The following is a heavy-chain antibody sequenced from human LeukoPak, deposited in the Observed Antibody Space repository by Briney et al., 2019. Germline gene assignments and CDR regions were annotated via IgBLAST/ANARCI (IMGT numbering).Heavy chain of an antibody. Sequence: SETLSLTCAVYGGSFSGYYWSWIRQPPGKGLEWIGEINHSGSTNYNPSLKSRVTISVDTSKNQFSLKLSSVTAADTAVYYCARVRGYCSSTSCYTGANYYYYYMDVWGKGTTVTVSS. V-gene: IGHV4-34*01. J-gene: IGHJ6*03. CDR3: ARVRGYCSSTSCYTGANYYYYYMDV. CDR1: GGSFSGYY. D-gene: IGHD2-2*02. CDR2: INHSGST.